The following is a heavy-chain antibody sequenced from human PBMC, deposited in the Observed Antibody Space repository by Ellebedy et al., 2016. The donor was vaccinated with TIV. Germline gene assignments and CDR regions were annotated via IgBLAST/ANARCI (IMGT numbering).Heavy chain of an antibody. V-gene: IGHV1-69*06. CDR1: GGTFSSYA. CDR3: ARGPSVRFLEWLLDY. CDR2: IIPIFGTA. J-gene: IGHJ4*02. D-gene: IGHD3-3*01. Sequence: SVKVSXXVSGGTFSSYAISWVRQAPGQGLEWMGGIIPIFGTANYAQKFQGRVTITADKSTSTAYMELSSLRSEDTAVYYCARGPSVRFLEWLLDYWGQGTLVTVSS.